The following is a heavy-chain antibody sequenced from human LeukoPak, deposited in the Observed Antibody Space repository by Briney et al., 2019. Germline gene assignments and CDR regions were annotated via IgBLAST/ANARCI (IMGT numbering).Heavy chain of an antibody. Sequence: ASVKASCKASGYTFTSYGISWVRQAPGQGIEWLGWISAYNGNTNYAQKLQGRVTMTTDTSTSTAYMELRSLRSDDTAVYYCARSQYTAMGVAFDIWGQGTMVTVSS. J-gene: IGHJ3*02. V-gene: IGHV1-18*01. CDR3: ARSQYTAMGVAFDI. D-gene: IGHD5-18*01. CDR2: ISAYNGNT. CDR1: GYTFTSYG.